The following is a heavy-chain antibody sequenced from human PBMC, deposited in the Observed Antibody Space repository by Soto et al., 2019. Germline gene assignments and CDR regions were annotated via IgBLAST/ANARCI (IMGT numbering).Heavy chain of an antibody. Sequence: QVQLQQWGAGLLKPSETLSLTCAVYGGSFSGYYWSWIRQPPGKGLEWIGEINHSGSTNYNPSLKSRVTISVDTSKNQFSLNLSSVTAADTAVYHCARNSCYMPQGECVAAAGTDYWGQGTLVTVSS. V-gene: IGHV4-34*01. CDR3: ARNSCYMPQGECVAAAGTDY. J-gene: IGHJ4*02. CDR1: GGSFSGYY. D-gene: IGHD6-13*01. CDR2: INHSGST.